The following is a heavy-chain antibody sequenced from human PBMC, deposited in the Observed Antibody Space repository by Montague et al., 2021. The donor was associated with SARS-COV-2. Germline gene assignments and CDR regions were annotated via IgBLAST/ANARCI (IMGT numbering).Heavy chain of an antibody. Sequence: SETLSLTCAVYGGSFSGYYWSWICQPPGKGLEWIGEISHSGSTNYNPSLKSRVTISIDTSKNQFSLKLSSVTAADTAVYYCARHYSATLPAVYWGQGTLVTVSS. J-gene: IGHJ4*02. CDR3: ARHYSATLPAVY. CDR2: ISHSGST. CDR1: GGSFSGYY. V-gene: IGHV4-34*01. D-gene: IGHD2-15*01.